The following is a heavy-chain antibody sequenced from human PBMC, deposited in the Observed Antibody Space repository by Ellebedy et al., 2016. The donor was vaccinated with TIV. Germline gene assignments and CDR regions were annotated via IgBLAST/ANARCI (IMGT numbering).Heavy chain of an antibody. CDR3: ARDNGDGDTTTFDY. V-gene: IGHV3-21*01. CDR1: GFTFSSYS. CDR2: ISSSSSYI. J-gene: IGHJ4*02. Sequence: GESLKISXAASGFTFSSYSMNWVRQAPGKGLEWVSSISSSSSYIYYADSVKGRFTISRDNAKNSLYLQMNSLRAEDTAVYYCARDNGDGDTTTFDYWGQGTLVTVSS. D-gene: IGHD4-17*01.